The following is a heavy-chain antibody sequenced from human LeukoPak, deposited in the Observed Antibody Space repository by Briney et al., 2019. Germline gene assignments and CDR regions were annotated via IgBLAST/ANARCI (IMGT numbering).Heavy chain of an antibody. D-gene: IGHD3-9*01. Sequence: SETLSLTFAVSGGSISSSNWWSWVRQPPGKGLEWIGEIYHSGSTNYNPSLKSRVTISVDKSKNQFSLKLSSVTAADTAVYYCASRLRYFDFYFDYWGQGTLVTVSS. CDR1: GGSISSSNW. CDR3: ASRLRYFDFYFDY. CDR2: IYHSGST. V-gene: IGHV4-4*02. J-gene: IGHJ4*02.